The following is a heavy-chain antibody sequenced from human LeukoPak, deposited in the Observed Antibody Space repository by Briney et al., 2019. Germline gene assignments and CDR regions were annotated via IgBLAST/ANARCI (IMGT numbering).Heavy chain of an antibody. V-gene: IGHV3-23*01. J-gene: IGHJ4*02. CDR2: VSATGYTT. D-gene: IGHD3-22*01. Sequence: GGSLRLSCVVSGFTLPYGMSWVRQAPGKGLEWVSYVSATGYTTSYADSVKGRFTISRDNAKNTVFLQMDSLRAGEPALYYCGKGAVGKSESSGYPPHFDYWGQGPLVTVSS. CDR1: GFTLPYG. CDR3: GKGAVGKSESSGYPPHFDY.